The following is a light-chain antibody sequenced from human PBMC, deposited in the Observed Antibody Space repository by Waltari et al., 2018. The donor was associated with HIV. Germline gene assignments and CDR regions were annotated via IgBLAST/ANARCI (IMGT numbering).Light chain of an antibody. J-gene: IGLJ3*02. Sequence: SSELAQDPAVSVALGQTVRITCQGARVRSYYASWYQQKPGQAPVLVIYGENNRPSGIPDRFSGSRSGNTASLTIAGAQAEDEADYYCNSRDDSGHWFFGGGTKVTVL. V-gene: IGLV3-19*01. CDR2: GEN. CDR3: NSRDDSGHWF. CDR1: RVRSYY.